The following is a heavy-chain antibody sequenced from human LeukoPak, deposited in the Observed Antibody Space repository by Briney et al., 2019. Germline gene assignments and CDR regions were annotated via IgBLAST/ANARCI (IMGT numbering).Heavy chain of an antibody. V-gene: IGHV3-33*03. Sequence: GGSLRLSCAASGFTFSSYAMSWVRQAPGKGLEWVAVIWYDGSNKYYADSVKGRFTISRDNSKNTLYLQMNSLRAEDTAVYYCAKGSAAARPYYFAYWGQGTLVTVSS. CDR3: AKGSAAARPYYFAY. J-gene: IGHJ4*02. CDR2: IWYDGSNK. D-gene: IGHD6-6*01. CDR1: GFTFSSYA.